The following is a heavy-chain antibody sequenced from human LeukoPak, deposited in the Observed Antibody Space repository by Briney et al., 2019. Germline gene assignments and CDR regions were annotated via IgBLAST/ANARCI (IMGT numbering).Heavy chain of an antibody. CDR1: VGSVSSYY. Sequence: SETLSLTCTVSVGSVSSYYWSWIRQPPGKGLEWIGYIYYSGSTNYNPSIKSRVTISEDTSKSHLSLKLSYMSAADTAVYYYARIGYCTNGVCSHYFDYWGQGTLVTVSS. CDR2: IYYSGST. CDR3: ARIGYCTNGVCSHYFDY. J-gene: IGHJ4*02. V-gene: IGHV4-59*02. D-gene: IGHD2-8*01.